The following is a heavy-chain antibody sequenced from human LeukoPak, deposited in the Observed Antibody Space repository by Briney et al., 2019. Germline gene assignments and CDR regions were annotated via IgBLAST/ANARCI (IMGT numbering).Heavy chain of an antibody. Sequence: SETLSLTCAVYGGSSSGYYWIWIRQPPGKGLEWIGEINHSGSTNYNPSLKSRVTISVDTSKNQFSLKLSSVTAADTAVYYCARGYGSTSPFDYWGQGTLVTVSS. CDR2: INHSGST. J-gene: IGHJ4*02. V-gene: IGHV4-34*01. CDR3: ARGYGSTSPFDY. D-gene: IGHD2-2*01. CDR1: GGSSSGYY.